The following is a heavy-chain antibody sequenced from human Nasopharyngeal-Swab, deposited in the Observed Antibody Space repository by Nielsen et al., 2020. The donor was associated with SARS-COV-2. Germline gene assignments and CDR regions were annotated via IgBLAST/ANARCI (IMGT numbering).Heavy chain of an antibody. D-gene: IGHD2-2*02. V-gene: IGHV3-7*01. CDR3: ARGAPIGYCSSTSCYTGNAFDI. Sequence: GESLKISCAASGFTFSSYWMSWVRQAPGKGLEWVANIKQDGSEKYYVDSVKGRFTISRDNAKNSLYLQMNSLRAEDTAVYYCARGAPIGYCSSTSCYTGNAFDIWGQGTMVTVSS. CDR2: IKQDGSEK. CDR1: GFTFSSYW. J-gene: IGHJ3*02.